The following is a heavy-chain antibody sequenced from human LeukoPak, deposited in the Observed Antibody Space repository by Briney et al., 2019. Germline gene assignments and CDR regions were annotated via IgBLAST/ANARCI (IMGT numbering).Heavy chain of an antibody. V-gene: IGHV3-21*01. J-gene: IGHJ5*02. CDR2: ITGSSSYI. CDR3: ARGGNWFDP. CDR1: GFTFTSYS. Sequence: GGSLRLSCAASGFTFTSYSMNWVRQAPGKGLEWVSSITGSSSYIYYADSMKGRFTVSRDNAKNSLYLQMDTLRAEDTAVYHCARGGNWFDPWGQGTLVTVSS.